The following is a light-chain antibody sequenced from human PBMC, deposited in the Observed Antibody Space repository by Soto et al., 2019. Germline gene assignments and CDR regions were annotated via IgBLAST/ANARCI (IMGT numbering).Light chain of an antibody. Sequence: EIVLTQSPATLSLSPGERATLSCRASQSVSSYLAWYQQKPGQAPRLLIYDASKRATGIPARFSGSGSGTDFTLTIRSLEREDFAVYYCQQRSNWPPTWTFGQGTKVEIK. J-gene: IGKJ1*01. V-gene: IGKV3-11*01. CDR3: QQRSNWPPTWT. CDR1: QSVSSY. CDR2: DAS.